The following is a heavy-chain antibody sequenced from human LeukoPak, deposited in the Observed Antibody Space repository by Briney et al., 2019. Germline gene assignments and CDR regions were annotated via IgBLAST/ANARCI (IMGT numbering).Heavy chain of an antibody. Sequence: SHTLSLTCTVSARSISISSDCCGWLRQPPGRGLEWIGSIYYSGSTHSNPSLKSRVPISVDTSKHNFSRKLSSVTAADTAVYYCARQMVRGVIGPRDQGTLVTVSS. D-gene: IGHD3-10*01. CDR2: IYYSGST. CDR3: ARQMVRGVIGP. CDR1: ARSISISSDC. J-gene: IGHJ5*02. V-gene: IGHV4-39*01.